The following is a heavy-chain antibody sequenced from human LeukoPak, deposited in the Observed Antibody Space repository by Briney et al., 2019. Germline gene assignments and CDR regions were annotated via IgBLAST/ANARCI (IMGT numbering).Heavy chain of an antibody. Sequence: PSETLSLTCMVSGGSISSYFWSWIRQPAGKGLEWIGRIYPSGSTTYNPSLKSRVTMSLDTSKSQFSLKLSSVIAADTAVYYCARLGYTYGYAFDAWGQGTLVTVSS. J-gene: IGHJ4*02. CDR3: ARLGYTYGYAFDA. CDR2: IYPSGST. V-gene: IGHV4-4*07. CDR1: GGSISSYF. D-gene: IGHD5-18*01.